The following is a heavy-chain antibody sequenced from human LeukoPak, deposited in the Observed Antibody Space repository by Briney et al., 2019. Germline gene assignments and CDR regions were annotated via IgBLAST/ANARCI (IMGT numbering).Heavy chain of an antibody. CDR1: GYTFTSYD. V-gene: IGHV1-8*01. D-gene: IGHD3-3*01. Sequence: ASVKVSCKASGYTFTSYDINWVRQATGQGLEWMGWMNPNSGNTGYAQKFQGRVTMTRNTSISTAYMELSSLRSEDTAVYYCARGKLITIFGVVITSNWFDPWGQGTLVTVPS. CDR3: ARGKLITIFGVVITSNWFDP. J-gene: IGHJ5*02. CDR2: MNPNSGNT.